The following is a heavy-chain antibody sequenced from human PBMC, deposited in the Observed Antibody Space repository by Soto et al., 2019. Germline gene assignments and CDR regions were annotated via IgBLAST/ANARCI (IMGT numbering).Heavy chain of an antibody. J-gene: IGHJ6*04. CDR1: GYTFTSYG. V-gene: IGHV1-18*01. Sequence: QVQLVQSGAEVKKPGASVKVSCKASGYTFTSYGISWVRQAPGQGLEWMGWISGYNGNTNYAQKVQGRVTMTTDTSTSTAYMDLRSLRSDDTAVYYCARDRRIAAAGYYYYYGMDVWGKGTTVTVSS. CDR3: ARDRRIAAAGYYYYYGMDV. D-gene: IGHD6-13*01. CDR2: ISGYNGNT.